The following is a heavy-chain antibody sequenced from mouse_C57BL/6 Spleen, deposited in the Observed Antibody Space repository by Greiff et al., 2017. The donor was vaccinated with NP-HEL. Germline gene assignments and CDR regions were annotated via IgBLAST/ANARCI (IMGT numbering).Heavy chain of an antibody. CDR3: ARAYGSSSFAY. CDR1: GFTFSDYG. D-gene: IGHD1-1*01. CDR2: ISSGSSTI. V-gene: IGHV5-17*01. J-gene: IGHJ3*01. Sequence: DVKLVESGGGLVKPGGSLKLSCAASGFTFSDYGMHWVRQAPEKGLEWVAYISSGSSTIYYADTVKGRFTISRDNAKNTLFLQMTSLRSEDTAMYYCARAYGSSSFAYWGQGTLVTVSA.